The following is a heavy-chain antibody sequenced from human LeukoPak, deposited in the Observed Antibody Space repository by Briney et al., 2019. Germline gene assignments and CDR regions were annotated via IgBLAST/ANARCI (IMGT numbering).Heavy chain of an antibody. V-gene: IGHV3-49*04. CDR3: TKSITMIVVVITDAFDI. CDR2: IRSKAYGGTT. J-gene: IGHJ3*02. D-gene: IGHD3-22*01. CDR1: GFTFGDYA. Sequence: GGSLRLSCTAPGFTFGDYAMSWVRQAPGKGLEWVGFIRSKAYGGTTEYAASVKGRFTISRDDSKSIAYLQMNSLRTEDTAVYYCTKSITMIVVVITDAFDIWGQGTMVTVSS.